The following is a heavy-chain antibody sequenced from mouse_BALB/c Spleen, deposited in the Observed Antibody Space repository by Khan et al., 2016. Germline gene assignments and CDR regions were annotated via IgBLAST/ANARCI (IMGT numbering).Heavy chain of an antibody. CDR3: ARLGDYGY. Sequence: VQLQQSGAELVKPGASVKLSCTASGFNIKDTYMHWVKQRPEQGLEWIGRIDPANGNTKYDPKFQGKATITADTSSTTAYLQLSRLTSEDSGVYYWARLGDYGYWGQGNKLTVAT. CDR2: IDPANGNT. D-gene: IGHD2-4*01. J-gene: IGHJ2*01. CDR1: GFNIKDTY. V-gene: IGHV14-3*02.